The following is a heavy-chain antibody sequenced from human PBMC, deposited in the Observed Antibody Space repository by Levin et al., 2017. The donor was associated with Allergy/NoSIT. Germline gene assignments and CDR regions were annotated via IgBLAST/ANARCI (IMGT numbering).Heavy chain of an antibody. Sequence: LSLTCAASGFPVRNNYMTWVRQAPGKGLEWVSIIYYDDTTNYADSVKDRFIISRDTSKDTVYLQMNSLRAEDTAVYYCARVPPADYWGQGILVTVSS. CDR3: ARVPPADY. CDR2: IYYDDTT. V-gene: IGHV3-66*01. J-gene: IGHJ4*02. CDR1: GFPVRNNY.